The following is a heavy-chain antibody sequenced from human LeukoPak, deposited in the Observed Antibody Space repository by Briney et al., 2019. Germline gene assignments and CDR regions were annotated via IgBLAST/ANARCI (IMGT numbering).Heavy chain of an antibody. Sequence: GASVKVSCKVSGYTLTELSMHWVRQAPGQGLEWMGWINPNSGGTNYAQKFQGRVTMTRDTSISTAYMELSRLRSDDTAVYYCARDDGYSYGMNDYWGQGTLVTVSS. V-gene: IGHV1-2*02. CDR1: GYTLTELS. J-gene: IGHJ4*02. CDR2: INPNSGGT. D-gene: IGHD5-18*01. CDR3: ARDDGYSYGMNDY.